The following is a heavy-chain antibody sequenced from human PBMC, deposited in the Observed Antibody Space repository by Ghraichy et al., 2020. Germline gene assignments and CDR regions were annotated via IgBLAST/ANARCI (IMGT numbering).Heavy chain of an antibody. J-gene: IGHJ5*02. Sequence: GSLNISCKGSGYSFTSYWIGWVRQMPGKGLEWMGIIYPGDSDTRYSPSFQGQVTISADKSISTAYLQWSSLKASDTAMYYCARQRVRSELRLGFDPWGQGTVVTVSS. D-gene: IGHD1-7*01. CDR3: ARQRVRSELRLGFDP. V-gene: IGHV5-51*01. CDR1: GYSFTSYW. CDR2: IYPGDSDT.